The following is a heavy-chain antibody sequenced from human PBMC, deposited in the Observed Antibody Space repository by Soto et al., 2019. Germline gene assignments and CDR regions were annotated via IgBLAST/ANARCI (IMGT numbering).Heavy chain of an antibody. CDR3: ARDQTRHCSSTSCPQPGY. J-gene: IGHJ4*02. CDR1: GYTFTSYG. D-gene: IGHD2-2*01. V-gene: IGHV1-18*01. Sequence: GASVKVSCKASGYTFTSYGISWVRQAPGQRLEWMGWISAYNGNTNYAQKLQGRVTMTTDTSTSTAYMEMRSLRSDDTAVYYCARDQTRHCSSTSCPQPGYWGQGTLVTVSS. CDR2: ISAYNGNT.